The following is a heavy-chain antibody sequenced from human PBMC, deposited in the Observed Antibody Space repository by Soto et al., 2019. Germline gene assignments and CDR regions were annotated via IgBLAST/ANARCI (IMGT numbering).Heavy chain of an antibody. Sequence: GHSLKSSGERSVYSFSSYWVGWVRQMPGKGLEWMGIIYPGDSDTRYSPSFQGQVTISADKSISTAYLQWSSLKASDTAMYYCARTARPGYYYGMDVWGQGITVTVSS. CDR2: IYPGDSDT. V-gene: IGHV5-51*01. CDR1: VYSFSSYW. J-gene: IGHJ6*02. CDR3: ARTARPGYYYGMDV. D-gene: IGHD6-6*01.